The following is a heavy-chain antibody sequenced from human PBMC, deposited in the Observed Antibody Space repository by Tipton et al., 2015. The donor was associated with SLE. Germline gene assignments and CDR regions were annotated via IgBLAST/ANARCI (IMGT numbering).Heavy chain of an antibody. V-gene: IGHV4-38-2*01. CDR3: ARGLIASRPPYFDS. Sequence: PGLVKPSEILSLTCAVSGYSISSGYYWTWIRQPPGKGLEWIGSIYHSGSTYYNPSLKSRVNTSVDMSKNKFSLKMTSVTAADTAVYYCARGLIASRPPYFDSWGQGTLVIVSS. CDR1: GYSISSGYY. D-gene: IGHD6-6*01. J-gene: IGHJ4*02. CDR2: IYHSGST.